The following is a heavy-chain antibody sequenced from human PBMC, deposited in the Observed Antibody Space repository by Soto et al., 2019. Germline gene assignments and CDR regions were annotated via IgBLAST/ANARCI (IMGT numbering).Heavy chain of an antibody. D-gene: IGHD6-19*01. Sequence: SETLSLTCTVSGGSISSYYWSWIRQPPGKGLEWIGYIYYSGSTNYNPYLKSRVTISVDTSKNQYSQKLSSVTAAYTAVYYCARLHSGDFDYWGQGTLVTVSS. CDR1: GGSISSYY. CDR2: IYYSGST. CDR3: ARLHSGDFDY. J-gene: IGHJ4*02. V-gene: IGHV4-59*08.